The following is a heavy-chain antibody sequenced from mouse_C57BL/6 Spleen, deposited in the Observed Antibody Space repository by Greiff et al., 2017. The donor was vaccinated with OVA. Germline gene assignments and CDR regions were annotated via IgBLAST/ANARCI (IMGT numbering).Heavy chain of an antibody. J-gene: IGHJ4*01. CDR2: ISSGSSTI. D-gene: IGHD1-1*01. CDR3: ARKTTVVPYAMDY. Sequence: DVKLVESGGGLVKPGGSLKLSCAASGFTFSDYGMHWVRQAPEKGLVWVAYISSGSSTIYYADTVKGRFTISRDNAKNTLFLQMTSLRSEDTAMYYCARKTTVVPYAMDYWGQGTSVTVSS. CDR1: GFTFSDYG. V-gene: IGHV5-17*01.